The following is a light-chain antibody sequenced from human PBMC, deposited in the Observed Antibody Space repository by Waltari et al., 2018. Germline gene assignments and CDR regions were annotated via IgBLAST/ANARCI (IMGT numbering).Light chain of an antibody. Sequence: QYAMTQPSTVSGYTGQSVTIPCTGTSSDVGGYNYVSRYHQHPGKAPKLMIYDVSKRPSGVPDRFSGSKSGNTASLTISGLQAEDEADYYCCSYAGSYTYVFGTGTKVTVL. CDR3: CSYAGSYTYV. CDR2: DVS. J-gene: IGLJ1*01. V-gene: IGLV2-11*01. CDR1: SSDVGGYNY.